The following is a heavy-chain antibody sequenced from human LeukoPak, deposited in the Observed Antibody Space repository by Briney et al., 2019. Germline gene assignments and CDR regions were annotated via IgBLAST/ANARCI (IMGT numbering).Heavy chain of an antibody. V-gene: IGHV3-23*01. J-gene: IGHJ4*02. D-gene: IGHD3-22*01. Sequence: PGGSLRLSCAASGFTFSSYAMSWVRQAPGKGLEWVSAISGSGGSTYYADSVKGRFTISRDNSKNTLYLQMNSLRAEDTAVYYCAKDLYYYDSSGYYGGNYFDYWGQGTLVTVPS. CDR1: GFTFSSYA. CDR2: ISGSGGST. CDR3: AKDLYYYDSSGYYGGNYFDY.